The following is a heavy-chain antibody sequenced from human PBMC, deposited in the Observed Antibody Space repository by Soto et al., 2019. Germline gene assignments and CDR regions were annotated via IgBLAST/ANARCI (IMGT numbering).Heavy chain of an antibody. J-gene: IGHJ1*01. CDR2: IYPGDSDA. V-gene: IGHV5-51*01. Sequence: GESLKISCKTSGYSFLNYWIGWVRQMPGKGLEWMGIIYPGDSDARYSPSFQGQVTISADKSISTAYLQWTSLKASDTAIYYCSKFKYRTPVRYLQHCCQGTPVTVS. D-gene: IGHD2-8*01. CDR1: GYSFLNYW. CDR3: SKFKYRTPVRYLQH.